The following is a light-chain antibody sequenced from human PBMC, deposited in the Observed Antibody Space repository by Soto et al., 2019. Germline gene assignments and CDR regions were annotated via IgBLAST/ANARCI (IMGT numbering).Light chain of an antibody. V-gene: IGKV3-11*01. CDR3: QQRNSWPPVT. Sequence: EIVLTQSPATLSLSPGERATLSCRASQSVSRHLAWYQQKPGQAPRLLIYDASNRATGIPARFSVSGSGTDFSLTISSLEPEDFAVYYCQQRNSWPPVTFGEGNKVEIK. CDR2: DAS. CDR1: QSVSRH. J-gene: IGKJ4*01.